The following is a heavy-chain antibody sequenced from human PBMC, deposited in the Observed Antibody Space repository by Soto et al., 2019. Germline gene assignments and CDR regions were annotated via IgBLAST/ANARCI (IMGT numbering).Heavy chain of an antibody. D-gene: IGHD3-10*01. J-gene: IGHJ6*02. CDR2: IYYSGST. CDR1: GGSISSYY. CDR3: AREGSGSYEYGMDV. Sequence: SETLSLTCTVSGGSISSYYWSWIRQPPGNGLEWIGYIYYSGSTNYNPSLKSRVTISVDTSKNQFSLKLSSVTAADTAVYYCAREGSGSYEYGMDVWGQGTTVTVSS. V-gene: IGHV4-59*01.